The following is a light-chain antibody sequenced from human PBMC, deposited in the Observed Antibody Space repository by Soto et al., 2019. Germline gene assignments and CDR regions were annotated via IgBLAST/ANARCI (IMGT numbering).Light chain of an antibody. J-gene: IGKJ1*01. V-gene: IGKV1-5*01. CDR2: DAS. CDR3: QQYDIYSRT. Sequence: DIQMTHSPSTLSASVGDRVTITCRASQSISSWLAWYQQKPGKAPKLLIYDASTLQSGVPSRFSGSGSGTEFTLTISSLQPDDFATYYCQQYDIYSRTFGQGTKVDIK. CDR1: QSISSW.